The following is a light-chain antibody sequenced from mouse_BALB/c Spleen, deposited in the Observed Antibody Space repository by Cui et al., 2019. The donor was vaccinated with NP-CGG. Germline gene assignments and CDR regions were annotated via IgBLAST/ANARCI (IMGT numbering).Light chain of an antibody. J-gene: IGLJ1*01. Sequence: QAVATQESARTTSPGETVTFTCRSSTGAVTTSNYANWVQEKPDHLFTGLIGGTNNRAPGVPARFSGSLIGDKAALTITGAQTEDEAIYFCALWYSNHWVFGGGTKLTVL. CDR1: TGAVTTSNY. CDR2: GTN. V-gene: IGLV1*01. CDR3: ALWYSNHWV.